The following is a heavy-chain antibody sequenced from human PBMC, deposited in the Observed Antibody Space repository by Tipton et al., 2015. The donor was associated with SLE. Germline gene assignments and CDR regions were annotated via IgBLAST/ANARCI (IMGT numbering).Heavy chain of an antibody. CDR3: ARAEVSYYYYYYYMDV. J-gene: IGHJ6*03. Sequence: LRLSCAVSGGSISSSRYYWGWIRQPPGKGLEWIGYIYYSGSTNYNPSLKSRVTISVDTSKNQFSLKLSSVTAADTAVYYCARAEVSYYYYYYYMDVWGKGTTVTVSS. V-gene: IGHV4-61*05. CDR1: GGSISSSRYY. CDR2: IYYSGST. D-gene: IGHD1-26*01.